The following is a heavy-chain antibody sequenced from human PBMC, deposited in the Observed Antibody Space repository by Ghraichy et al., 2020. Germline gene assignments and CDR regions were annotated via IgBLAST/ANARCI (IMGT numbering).Heavy chain of an antibody. CDR2: ISGTTTNT. CDR3: ATGWLLDY. CDR1: GFTFRTSA. D-gene: IGHD5-24*01. Sequence: RGSLRLSCAASGFTFRTSAMNWVRQAPGKGLEWVSTISGTTTNTYYADSVKGRFTISRDNSKNTIYLQMNTLRAEDTAVYYCATGWLLDYWGQGILVTVSS. V-gene: IGHV3-23*01. J-gene: IGHJ4*02.